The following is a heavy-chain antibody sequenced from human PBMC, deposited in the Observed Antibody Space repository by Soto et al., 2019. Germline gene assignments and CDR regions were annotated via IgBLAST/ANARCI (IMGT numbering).Heavy chain of an antibody. CDR2: IIPIFGTA. Sequence: QVQLVQSGAEVKKPGSSVKVSCKASGGTFSSYAISWVRQAPGQGLEWMGGIIPIFGTANYAQKFQGRVTITADESTSTAYMELSSLRSEDTAVYYCAREPLATVTTVGWGAGGFAPWGQGTLVTVSS. D-gene: IGHD4-17*01. CDR3: AREPLATVTTVGWGAGGFAP. J-gene: IGHJ5*02. CDR1: GGTFSSYA. V-gene: IGHV1-69*01.